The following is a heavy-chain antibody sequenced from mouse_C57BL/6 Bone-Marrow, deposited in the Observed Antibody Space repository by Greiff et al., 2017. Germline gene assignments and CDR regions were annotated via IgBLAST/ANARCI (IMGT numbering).Heavy chain of an antibody. J-gene: IGHJ3*01. CDR3: TSTPSLWYSFSD. CDR2: IRNKANGYTT. V-gene: IGHV7-3*01. Sequence: EVMLVESGGGLVQPGGSLSLSCAASGFTFTDYYMSWVRQPPGKALEWLGFIRNKANGYTTEYSASVKGRFTISRDNSQSILYLQMNALRADDRARYCCTSTPSLWYSFSDWGRGTIVTVSA. CDR1: GFTFTDYY. D-gene: IGHD1-1*02.